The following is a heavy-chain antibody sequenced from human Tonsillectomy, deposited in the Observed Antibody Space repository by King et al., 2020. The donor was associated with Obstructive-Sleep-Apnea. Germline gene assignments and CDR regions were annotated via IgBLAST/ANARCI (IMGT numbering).Heavy chain of an antibody. CDR1: GFTFSSYG. CDR3: AKDPDSSGYFYYYYYGMDV. Sequence: VQLVESGGGVVQPGRSLRLSCAASGFTFSSYGMHWVRQAPGKGLEWVAVISYDGSNKYYADSVKGRFTISRDNSKNTLYLQMNSLRAEDTAVYYCAKDPDSSGYFYYYYYGMDVWGHGTTVTVSS. D-gene: IGHD3-22*01. J-gene: IGHJ6*02. V-gene: IGHV3-30*18. CDR2: ISYDGSNK.